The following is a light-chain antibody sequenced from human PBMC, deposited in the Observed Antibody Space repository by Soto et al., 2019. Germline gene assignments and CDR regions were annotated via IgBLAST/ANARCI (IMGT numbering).Light chain of an antibody. Sequence: QSALTQPRSVSGSPGQSVTISCTGTSSDVGGYNYVSWYQQHPGKAPKLMIYDVSKRPSGVPDRFSGSKSGNTASLTISGLQAEDEADYYCSSYAGINSFYVFGTGTKLTVL. CDR1: SSDVGGYNY. CDR2: DVS. CDR3: SSYAGINSFYV. J-gene: IGLJ1*01. V-gene: IGLV2-11*01.